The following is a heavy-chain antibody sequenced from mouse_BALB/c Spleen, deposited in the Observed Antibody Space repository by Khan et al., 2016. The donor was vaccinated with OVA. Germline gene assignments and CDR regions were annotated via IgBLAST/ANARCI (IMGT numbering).Heavy chain of an antibody. J-gene: IGHJ4*01. V-gene: IGHV2-9-2*01. CDR2: IWTGGGT. D-gene: IGHD3-1*01. CDR3: VRSSYYAMDY. CDR1: GFSLTSYD. Sequence: QVQLKQSGPGLVAPSQSLSITCTVSGFSLTSYDISWIRQPPGKGLEWLGVIWTGGGTNYNSAFMSRLSISKDNSKSQVFLKMNSLQTDDTAIYYCVRSSYYAMDYWGQGTSVTVSS.